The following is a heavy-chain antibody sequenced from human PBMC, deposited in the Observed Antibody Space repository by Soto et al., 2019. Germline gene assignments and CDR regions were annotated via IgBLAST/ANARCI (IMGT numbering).Heavy chain of an antibody. D-gene: IGHD2-15*01. Sequence: SETLSLTCTVSGGSISSGGYYWSWIRQHPGKGLEWIGYIYYSGSTYYNPSLKSRVTISVDTSKNQFSLKLSSVTAADTAVYYCARVFRYSEQNYYYYGMDVWGQGTTVTVSS. J-gene: IGHJ6*02. CDR1: GGSISSGGYY. CDR2: IYYSGST. V-gene: IGHV4-31*03. CDR3: ARVFRYSEQNYYYYGMDV.